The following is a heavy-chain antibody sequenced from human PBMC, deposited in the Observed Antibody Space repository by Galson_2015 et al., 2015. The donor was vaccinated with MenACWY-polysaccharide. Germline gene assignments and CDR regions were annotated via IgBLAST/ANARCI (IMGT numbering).Heavy chain of an antibody. V-gene: IGHV3-66*01. CDR3: ARDPLSRNDAFDI. Sequence: SLRLSCAASGFTVSSIFMSWVRQAPGKGLEWVSIIYSGGSTYYADSVKGRFTISRDNSKNTLYLQMNSLRAEDTVVYYCARDPLSRNDAFDIWGQGTMVTVSS. CDR1: GFTVSSIF. CDR2: IYSGGST. J-gene: IGHJ3*02. D-gene: IGHD2-2*01.